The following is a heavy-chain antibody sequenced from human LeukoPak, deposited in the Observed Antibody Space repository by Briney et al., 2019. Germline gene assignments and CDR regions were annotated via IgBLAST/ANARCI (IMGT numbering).Heavy chain of an antibody. CDR1: GYTSTDYA. Sequence: ASVKVSCKASGYTSTDYAIHWVRQAPGQSLEWMGWINAGNGNTKYSQTFQGRVTITRDTSASTAYMELSSLRSANTAVYYCAREVLQYRGYGMDVWGQGTTVTVSS. V-gene: IGHV1-3*01. CDR2: INAGNGNT. CDR3: AREVLQYRGYGMDV. J-gene: IGHJ6*02. D-gene: IGHD5-24*01.